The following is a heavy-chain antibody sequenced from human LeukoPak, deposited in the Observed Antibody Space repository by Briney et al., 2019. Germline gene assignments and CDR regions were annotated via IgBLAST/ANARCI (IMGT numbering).Heavy chain of an antibody. CDR1: GGSFSGFY. CDR2: IYYSGST. Sequence: SETLSLTCAVYGGSFSGFYWGWIRQPPGKGLEWIGSIYYSGSTFYNPSLKSRVTISVDTSKNQFSLKLTSMTAADTAVYYCARRGYNYGVDYWGQGTLVTVSS. CDR3: ARRGYNYGVDY. V-gene: IGHV4-39*01. D-gene: IGHD5-18*01. J-gene: IGHJ4*02.